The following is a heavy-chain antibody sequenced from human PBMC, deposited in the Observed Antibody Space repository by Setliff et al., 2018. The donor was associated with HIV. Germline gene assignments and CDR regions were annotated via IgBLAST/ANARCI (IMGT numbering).Heavy chain of an antibody. D-gene: IGHD3-22*01. CDR3: ARQKETYYYDSSGYPAYFDY. Sequence: SETLSLTCAVSGYSISSGFYWGWIRQPPGKGLEWIGSIYHSGSTYYSPSLKSRVSFSVDTSKNQLSLKLRSVTAADSAMYYCARQKETYYYDSSGYPAYFDYWGQGTPVTVSS. V-gene: IGHV4-38-2*01. CDR1: GYSISSGFY. CDR2: IYHSGST. J-gene: IGHJ4*02.